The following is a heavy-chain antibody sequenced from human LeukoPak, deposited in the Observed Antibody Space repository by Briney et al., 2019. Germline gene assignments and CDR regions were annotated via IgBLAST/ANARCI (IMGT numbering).Heavy chain of an antibody. CDR1: GVSIRTYY. V-gene: IGHV4-59*03. Sequence: SETLSLTCTVSGVSIRTYYWSWLRQPPGKGLEWIGYKSGAGRDLYNPSLKSRVTISVDASENQFSLSLRSVTAADTAMYYCARTTRVTPDGRAEYFEDWGQGTLVIVSS. J-gene: IGHJ1*01. CDR2: KSGAGRD. CDR3: ARTTRVTPDGRAEYFED. D-gene: IGHD4-11*01.